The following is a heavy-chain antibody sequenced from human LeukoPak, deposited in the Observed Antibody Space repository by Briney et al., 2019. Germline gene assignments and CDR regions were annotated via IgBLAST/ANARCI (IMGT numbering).Heavy chain of an antibody. CDR2: MNPNSGRT. V-gene: IGHV1-8*01. CDR3: TRETSSRYFDY. J-gene: IGHJ4*02. Sequence: GASVTVSCTASGYTLTSYDINWVRQATGQGLEWMGWMNPNSGRTGYSQNFQGRITITRNTSISTAYMELSSLRSEDTAVYYCTRETSSRYFDYWGQGTLVTVSS. CDR1: GYTLTSYD.